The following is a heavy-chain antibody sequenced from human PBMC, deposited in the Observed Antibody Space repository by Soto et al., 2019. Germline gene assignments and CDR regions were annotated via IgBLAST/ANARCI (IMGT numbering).Heavy chain of an antibody. J-gene: IGHJ3*02. CDR3: AKQKANYYDSSGYHIGGAFDI. CDR2: ISGSGGST. Sequence: WGSLRLSCAASGFTFSSYAMSWVRQAPGKGLEWVSAISGSGGSTYYADSVKGRFTISRDNSKNTLYLQMNSLRAEDTAVYYCAKQKANYYDSSGYHIGGAFDIWGQGTMVTVSS. V-gene: IGHV3-23*01. D-gene: IGHD3-22*01. CDR1: GFTFSSYA.